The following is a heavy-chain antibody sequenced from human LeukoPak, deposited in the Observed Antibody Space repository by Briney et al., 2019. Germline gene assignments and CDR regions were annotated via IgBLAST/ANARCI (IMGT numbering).Heavy chain of an antibody. V-gene: IGHV4-59*01. J-gene: IGHJ4*02. D-gene: IGHD3-9*01. CDR3: AGSNYDILTGYGYYFDY. CDR2: IYYSGST. Sequence: SETLSLTCTVSGGSISSYYWSWIRQPPGKGLEWIGYIYYSGSTTYNPPLKSRVTISVDTSKNQFSMKLSSVTAADTAVYYCAGSNYDILTGYGYYFDYWGQGTLVTVSS. CDR1: GGSISSYY.